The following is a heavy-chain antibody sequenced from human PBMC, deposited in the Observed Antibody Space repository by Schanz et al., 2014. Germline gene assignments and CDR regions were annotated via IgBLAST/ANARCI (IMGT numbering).Heavy chain of an antibody. CDR1: TYTFTINS. J-gene: IGHJ5*02. CDR3: ARRGPNCSNNACYHGWFDP. V-gene: IGHV1-18*04. Sequence: QVQVVQSGAEVKKPGASVKVSCKASTYTFTINSISWVRQAPGQGLEWMGRISTYNGDTDYAPTFQGRVSMTRDTSISTAYMEVTRLVSSDTAVYYCARRGPNCSNNACYHGWFDPWGQGTLVTVSS. CDR2: ISTYNGDT. D-gene: IGHD4-4*01.